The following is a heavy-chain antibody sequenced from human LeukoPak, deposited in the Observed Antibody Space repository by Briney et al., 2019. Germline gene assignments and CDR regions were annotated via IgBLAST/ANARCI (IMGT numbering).Heavy chain of an antibody. CDR1: GFTFSSYG. D-gene: IGHD3-22*01. CDR3: AKDALDYFDSSVLDY. Sequence: GGSLRLSCAASGFTFSSYGMHWVRQAPGKGLEWVAVISYDGSNKYYADSVKGRFTISRDNSKNTLYLQMNSLRAEDTAVYYCAKDALDYFDSSVLDYWGQGTLVTVSS. V-gene: IGHV3-30*18. J-gene: IGHJ4*02. CDR2: ISYDGSNK.